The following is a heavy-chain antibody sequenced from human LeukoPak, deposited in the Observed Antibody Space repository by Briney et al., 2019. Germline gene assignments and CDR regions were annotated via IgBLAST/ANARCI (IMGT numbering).Heavy chain of an antibody. CDR1: GGTFSSYA. Sequence: SVKVSCKASGGTFSSYAISWVRQAPGQGLEWMGRIIPILGIANYAQKLQGRVTMTTDTSTSTAYMELRSLRSDDTAVYYCARDPGGRFLDYWGQGTLVTVSS. J-gene: IGHJ4*02. V-gene: IGHV1-69*04. CDR3: ARDPGGRFLDY. D-gene: IGHD1-26*01. CDR2: IIPILGIA.